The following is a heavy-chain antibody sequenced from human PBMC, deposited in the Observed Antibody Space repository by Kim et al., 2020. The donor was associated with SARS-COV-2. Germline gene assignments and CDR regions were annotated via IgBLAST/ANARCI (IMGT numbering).Heavy chain of an antibody. J-gene: IGHJ4*02. D-gene: IGHD3-22*01. Sequence: GGSLRLSCAASGFTFSSYGMSWVRQAPGKGLEWVSAISDSGDVTASADSVEGRFTIPRDNFKNTLFLQMNSLRAEDTAVYYCARRVGSGYFNFEYWGQGTLVTVSS. V-gene: IGHV3-23*01. CDR3: ARRVGSGYFNFEY. CDR2: ISDSGDVT. CDR1: GFTFSSYG.